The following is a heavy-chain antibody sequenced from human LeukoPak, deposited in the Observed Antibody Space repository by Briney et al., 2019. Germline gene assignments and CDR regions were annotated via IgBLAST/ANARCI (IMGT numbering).Heavy chain of an antibody. CDR1: GGTFSSHA. J-gene: IGHJ4*02. Sequence: ASVKVSCKASGGTFSSHAISWVRQAPGQGLEWMGRIIPIFGIANYAQKFQGRVTITADKSTSTAYMELSSLRSEDTAVYYCASDSTTTSQYCSSTSCYTPFDYWGQGTLVTVSS. CDR3: ASDSTTTSQYCSSTSCYTPFDY. D-gene: IGHD2-2*02. CDR2: IIPIFGIA. V-gene: IGHV1-69*04.